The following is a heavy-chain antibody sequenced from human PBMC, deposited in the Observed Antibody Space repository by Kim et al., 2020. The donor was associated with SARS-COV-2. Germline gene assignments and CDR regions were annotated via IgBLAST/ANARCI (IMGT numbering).Heavy chain of an antibody. CDR3: ATGTVTTYNYGIDF. J-gene: IGHJ6*02. CDR1: GFTFDDYA. D-gene: IGHD4-17*01. V-gene: IGHV3-9*01. Sequence: GGSLRLSCAASGFTFDDYAMHWVRQAPGKGLEWVSGISWNSGSIGYADSVKGRFTISRDNAKNSLYLQMNSLRAEDTALYYFATGTVTTYNYGIDFCG. CDR2: ISWNSGSI.